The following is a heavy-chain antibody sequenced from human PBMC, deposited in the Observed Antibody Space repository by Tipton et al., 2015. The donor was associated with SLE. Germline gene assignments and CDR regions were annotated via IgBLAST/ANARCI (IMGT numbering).Heavy chain of an antibody. J-gene: IGHJ3*02. Sequence: GSLRLSCAASGFTFSSYSMNWVRQAPGKGLEWVSSISSSSSYIYYADSVKGRFTISRDNAKNSLYLQMNSLRAEDTAVYYCAREMGDRGYCSSTSCPDAFDIWGQGTMVTVSS. CDR1: GFTFSSYS. D-gene: IGHD2-2*01. CDR3: AREMGDRGYCSSTSCPDAFDI. CDR2: ISSSSSYI. V-gene: IGHV3-21*01.